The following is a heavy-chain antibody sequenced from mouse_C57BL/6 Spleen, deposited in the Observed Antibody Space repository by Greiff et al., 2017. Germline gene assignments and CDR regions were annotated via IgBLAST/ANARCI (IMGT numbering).Heavy chain of an antibody. CDR1: GFTFSDYG. J-gene: IGHJ3*01. Sequence: EVKLMESGGGLVKPGGSLKLSCAASGFTFSDYGMHWVRQAPEKGLEWVAYISSGSSTIYYADPVKGRFTIARDNAKNTLFLQMTSLRSEDTAMYYCANRAWFADWGQGTLVTVSA. CDR3: ANRAWFAD. CDR2: ISSGSSTI. V-gene: IGHV5-17*01.